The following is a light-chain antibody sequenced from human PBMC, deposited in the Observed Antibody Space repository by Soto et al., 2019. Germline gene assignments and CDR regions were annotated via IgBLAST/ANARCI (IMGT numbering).Light chain of an antibody. Sequence: EIVLTQSPGTLSLSPGERATLSCRASQSVSSNYLAWYQQNPGQAPRLLIFDASSRATGIPDRFSGSGSGTDFTLTISRLEPEDFAVYFCQQYGRSPXTFGQGTKV. CDR2: DAS. CDR1: QSVSSNY. J-gene: IGKJ1*01. V-gene: IGKV3-20*01. CDR3: QQYGRSPXT.